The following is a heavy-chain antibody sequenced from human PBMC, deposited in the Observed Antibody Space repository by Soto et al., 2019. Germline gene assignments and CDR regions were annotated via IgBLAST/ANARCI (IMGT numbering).Heavy chain of an antibody. V-gene: IGHV4-34*01. CDR1: GGSFRGYY. CDR2: INHSGST. Sequence: SVTLSLTCAVYGGSFRGYYWSWIRQPPGKGLEWIGEINHSGSTNYNPSLKSRVTISVDTSKNQFSLKLSSVTAADTAVYYCARGPIFDYGSRSFGGTDAFDIWGQGTMVT. D-gene: IGHD3-10*01. J-gene: IGHJ3*02. CDR3: ARGPIFDYGSRSFGGTDAFDI.